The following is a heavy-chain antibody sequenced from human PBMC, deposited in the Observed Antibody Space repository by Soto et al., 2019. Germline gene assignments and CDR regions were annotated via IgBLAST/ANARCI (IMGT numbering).Heavy chain of an antibody. J-gene: IGHJ6*02. D-gene: IGHD3-22*01. Sequence: HPGKGLEWIGYIYYSGSTYYNPSLKSRVTISVDTSKNQFYLKLSSVTAPDTAVYYCAREIDSSGNHYGMDVWGQGTTVTVSS. CDR2: IYYSGST. CDR3: AREIDSSGNHYGMDV. V-gene: IGHV4-31*02.